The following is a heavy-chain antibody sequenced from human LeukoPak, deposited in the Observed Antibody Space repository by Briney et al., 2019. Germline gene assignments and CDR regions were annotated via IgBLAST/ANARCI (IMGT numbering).Heavy chain of an antibody. CDR1: GGSISSSSYY. CDR2: IYYSGTT. V-gene: IGHV4-39*07. J-gene: IGHJ4*02. Sequence: SETLSLTCTVSGGSISSSSYYWGWIRQPPGKGLEWIGSIYYSGTTYYNPSLKSRVTISVDTSKNQFSLKLSSVTAADTAVYYCARGPPPLSSSSRTYYFDYWGQGTLVTVSS. CDR3: ARGPPPLSSSSRTYYFDY. D-gene: IGHD6-6*01.